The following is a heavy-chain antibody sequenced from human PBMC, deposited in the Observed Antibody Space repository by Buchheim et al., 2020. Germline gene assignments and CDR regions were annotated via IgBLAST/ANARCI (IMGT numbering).Heavy chain of an antibody. V-gene: IGHV3-23*01. J-gene: IGHJ6*02. Sequence: VHLLESGGGFLQPGGSLRLSCAASGFTFSSYAMSWVRQAPGKGLEWVSAISGSGCSTYYADSVKGRFTIFRDNSKNTLYLQMNSLRAEDTAVYYCAKEGVSRIIDPDYYGMDVWGHGTT. CDR2: ISGSGCST. D-gene: IGHD2-15*01. CDR1: GFTFSSYA. CDR3: AKEGVSRIIDPDYYGMDV.